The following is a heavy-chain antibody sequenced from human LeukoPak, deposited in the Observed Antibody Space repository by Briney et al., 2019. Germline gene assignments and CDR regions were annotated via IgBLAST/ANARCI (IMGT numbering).Heavy chain of an antibody. CDR2: INAGNGNT. J-gene: IGHJ4*02. CDR1: GYTFTSYA. V-gene: IGHV1-3*01. D-gene: IGHD5-24*01. CDR3: ARGGKRDGYNYSFDY. Sequence: ASVNVSCEASGYTFTSYAMHWVRQAPGQRLEWMGWINAGNGNTKYSQKFQGRVTITRDTSASTAYMELSSLRSEDTAVYYCARGGKRDGYNYSFDYWGQGTLVTVSS.